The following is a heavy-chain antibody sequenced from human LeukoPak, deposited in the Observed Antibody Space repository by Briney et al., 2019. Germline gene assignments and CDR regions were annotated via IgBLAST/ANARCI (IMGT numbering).Heavy chain of an antibody. Sequence: ASVKVSCKASGYTFTSYALNWVRQAPGQGLEWMGWINTNTGNPTYAQGFTGRFVFSLDTSVSTAYLQISSLKAEDTAVYYCASFLAAAKAYYFDYWGQGTLVTVSS. V-gene: IGHV7-4-1*02. CDR1: GYTFTSYA. CDR2: INTNTGNP. CDR3: ASFLAAAKAYYFDY. J-gene: IGHJ4*02. D-gene: IGHD6-13*01.